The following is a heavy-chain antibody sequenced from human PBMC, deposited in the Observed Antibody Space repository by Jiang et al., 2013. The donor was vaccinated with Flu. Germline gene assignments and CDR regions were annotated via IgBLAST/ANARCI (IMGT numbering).Heavy chain of an antibody. Sequence: KPTQTLTLTCTFSGFSLSTRGMCVSWIRQSPGKALEWLARIDWDDSKYYITSLKTRLTISKDTSKNQVVLIMTNMDPVDTATYYCVRIIRPDSTGQYYADYWGQGTLVTVSS. J-gene: IGHJ4*02. CDR1: GFSLSTRGMC. D-gene: IGHD3-22*01. CDR2: IDWDDSK. V-gene: IGHV2-70*11. CDR3: VRIIRPDSTGQYYADY.